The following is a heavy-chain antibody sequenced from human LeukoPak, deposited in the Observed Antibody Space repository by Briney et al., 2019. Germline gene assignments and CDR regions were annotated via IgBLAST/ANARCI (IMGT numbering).Heavy chain of an antibody. V-gene: IGHV1-18*01. CDR1: GYVFSSYA. D-gene: IGHD2-2*01. CDR3: AREPRNRYCSSTSCYPNYYYYGMDV. Sequence: ASVKVSCKASGYVFSSYAMNWVRQAPGQGLEWMGWISAYNGNTNYAQKLQGRVTMTTDTSTSTAYMELRSLRSDDTAVYYCAREPRNRYCSSTSCYPNYYYYGMDVWGQGTTVTVSS. CDR2: ISAYNGNT. J-gene: IGHJ6*02.